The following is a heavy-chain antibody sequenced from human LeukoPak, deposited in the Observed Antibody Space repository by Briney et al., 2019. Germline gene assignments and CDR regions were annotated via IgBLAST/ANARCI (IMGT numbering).Heavy chain of an antibody. CDR2: IIPIFGTA. J-gene: IGHJ4*02. D-gene: IGHD4-17*01. V-gene: IGHV1-69*13. CDR3: ASSYGDYVLWVY. CDR1: GGTFSSYA. Sequence: GASVKVSCKASGGTFSSYAISWVRQAPGQELEWMGGIIPIFGTANYAQKFQGRVTITADESTSTAYMELSSLRSEDTAVYYCASSYGDYVLWVYWGQGTLVAVSS.